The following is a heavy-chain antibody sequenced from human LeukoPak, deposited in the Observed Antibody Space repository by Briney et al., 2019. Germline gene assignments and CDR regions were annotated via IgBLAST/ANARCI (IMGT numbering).Heavy chain of an antibody. J-gene: IGHJ5*01. Sequence: PSETLSFTCTVSGVSISGKFWSWLRQPPGKELECIGYIHYTGSTNYKPSLKSRVIMAVDTSTTQLSLMLRSVTAADTAVYYCARFATETVPNWLDSWGQGTLVTVSA. CDR2: IHYTGST. CDR1: GVSISGKF. D-gene: IGHD2-21*02. CDR3: ARFATETVPNWLDS. V-gene: IGHV4-59*01.